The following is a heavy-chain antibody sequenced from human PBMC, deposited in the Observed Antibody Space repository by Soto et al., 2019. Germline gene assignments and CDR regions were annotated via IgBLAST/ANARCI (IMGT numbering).Heavy chain of an antibody. CDR1: GGSISSGDYY. V-gene: IGHV4-30-4*01. Sequence: QVQLQESGPGLVKPSQTLSLTCTVSGGSISSGDYYWSWIRQPPGKGLEWIGYIYYSGSTYYNPSLKSRVTISVDTSKNQFSLKLSSVTAADTAVYYCAREAITSGTSADAYYSYGMDVWGQGTTVTVSS. D-gene: IGHD3-10*01. CDR3: AREAITSGTSADAYYSYGMDV. CDR2: IYYSGST. J-gene: IGHJ6*02.